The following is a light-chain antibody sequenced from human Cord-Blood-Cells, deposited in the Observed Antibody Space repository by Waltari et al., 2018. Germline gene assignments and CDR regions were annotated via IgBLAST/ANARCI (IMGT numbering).Light chain of an antibody. V-gene: IGLV3-10*01. CDR3: YSTDSSGNHLYV. CDR2: EDS. CDR1: ALPKKY. J-gene: IGLJ1*01. Sequence: SYELTEPPSVSVSPGQTARIPCSGDALPKKYAYWYQQKSGQAPVLVIYEDSKRPSGIPERFSGSSSGTMATLTISGAQVEDEADYYCYSTDSSGNHLYVFGTGTKVTVL.